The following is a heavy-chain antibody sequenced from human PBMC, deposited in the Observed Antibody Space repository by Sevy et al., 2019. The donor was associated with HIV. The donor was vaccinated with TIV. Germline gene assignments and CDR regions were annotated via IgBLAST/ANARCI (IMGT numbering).Heavy chain of an antibody. CDR3: ARDPRTFSFDSSGYGHDY. CDR1: GYTFISYG. D-gene: IGHD3-22*01. Sequence: ASVKVSCKASGYTFISYGISWVRQAPGQGLEWMGWIRTYNGNTNYAQKFQGRVTMTTDTSKGTVYMELRSLRSDDAAMYYCARDPRTFSFDSSGYGHDYWGQGTLVTVSS. V-gene: IGHV1-18*01. J-gene: IGHJ4*02. CDR2: IRTYNGNT.